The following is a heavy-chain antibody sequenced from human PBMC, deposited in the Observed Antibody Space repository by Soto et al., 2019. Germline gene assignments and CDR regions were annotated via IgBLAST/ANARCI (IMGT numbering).Heavy chain of an antibody. Sequence: SVKVSCKASGGTFSSSALNWVLQAPGQGLEWMGGIIPMLGTANYAQKFQGRVTITADKSTKTAYMELSSLRSEDTAVYYCTRGVPSNAYFDYWGQGTLVTVSS. D-gene: IGHD3-10*01. V-gene: IGHV1-69*10. J-gene: IGHJ4*02. CDR3: TRGVPSNAYFDY. CDR1: GGTFSSSA. CDR2: IIPMLGTA.